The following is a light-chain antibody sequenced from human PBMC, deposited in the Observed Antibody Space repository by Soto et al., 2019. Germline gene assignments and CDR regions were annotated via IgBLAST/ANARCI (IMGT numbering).Light chain of an antibody. CDR3: QQYNNWPPWT. CDR1: QSVTTN. CDR2: GAS. J-gene: IGKJ1*01. Sequence: ETLMTQSAATLSVSPGERTPLSCRASQSVTTNLAWYQQKPGQAPRLLIFGASIRATGVPDRFSGSGSGTEFTLTISSLQSEDFAVYYCQQYNNWPPWTFGQGTKVDIK. V-gene: IGKV3-15*01.